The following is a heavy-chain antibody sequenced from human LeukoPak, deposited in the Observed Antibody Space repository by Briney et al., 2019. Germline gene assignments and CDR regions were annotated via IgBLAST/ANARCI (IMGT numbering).Heavy chain of an antibody. J-gene: IGHJ6*04. V-gene: IGHV4-34*01. CDR2: INHSGST. Sequence: SETLSLTCAVYGGSFSGYYWSWIRQPPGKGLEWIGEINHSGSTNYNPSLKSRVTISVDTFKNQFSLKLSSVTAADTAVYYCARGQRVGYCSSTSCPRGGYYYYYGMDVWGKGTTVTVSS. D-gene: IGHD2-2*03. CDR3: ARGQRVGYCSSTSCPRGGYYYYYGMDV. CDR1: GGSFSGYY.